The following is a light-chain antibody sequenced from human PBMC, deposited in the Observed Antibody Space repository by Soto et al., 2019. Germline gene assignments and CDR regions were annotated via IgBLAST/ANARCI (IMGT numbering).Light chain of an antibody. CDR2: DVS. CDR1: ITDVGSSNY. Sequence: QSALTQPASLSGSPGQSITISCTGTITDVGSSNYVSWYKQHPGKAPKLMIYDVSNRPSGVSNRFSGSKSGNTASLTISGLQAEDEAAYYCSSYTTTSTWVFGGGTKLTVL. CDR3: SSYTTTSTWV. J-gene: IGLJ2*01. V-gene: IGLV2-14*01.